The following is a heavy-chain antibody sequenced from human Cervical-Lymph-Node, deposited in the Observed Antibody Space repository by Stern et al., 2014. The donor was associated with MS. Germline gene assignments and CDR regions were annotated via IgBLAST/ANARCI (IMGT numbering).Heavy chain of an antibody. J-gene: IGHJ4*02. CDR2: IHSDTGNP. CDR1: GYTFTSYA. V-gene: IGHV7-4-1*01. Sequence: QVQLVQSGSELKKSGASVTVSCKAYGYTFTSYAMNWVRKAPGQGLEWMGWIHSDTGNPTYAQGLKGRLVFSLDTSGRTAYLQIYSLKAEDTALYYCATLWSSTSSFYSWGQGTLVTVSS. CDR3: ATLWSSTSSFYS. D-gene: IGHD2-2*01.